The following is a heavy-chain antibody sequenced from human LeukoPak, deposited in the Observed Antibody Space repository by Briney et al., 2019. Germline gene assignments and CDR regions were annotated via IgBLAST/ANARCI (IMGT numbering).Heavy chain of an antibody. CDR2: INHSGST. D-gene: IGHD5-18*01. J-gene: IGHJ3*02. CDR3: ARGKGYSSYDAFDI. CDR1: GGSFSGYY. V-gene: IGHV4-34*01. Sequence: PSETLSLTCAVYGGSFSGYYWSWIRQPPGKGLEWIGEINHSGSTNYNPSLKSRVTISVDTSKNQFSLKLSSVIAADTAVYYCARGKGYSSYDAFDIWGQGTMVTVSS.